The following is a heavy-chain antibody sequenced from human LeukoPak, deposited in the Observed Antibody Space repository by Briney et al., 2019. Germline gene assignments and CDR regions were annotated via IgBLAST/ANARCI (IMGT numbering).Heavy chain of an antibody. CDR2: ISGSGGST. J-gene: IGHJ3*02. Sequence: SGGSLRLSCAASGFTFSSYAMSWVRQAPGKGLEWVSAISGSGGSTYYADSVKGRFTISRDNSKNTLYLQMNSLRAEDTAVYYCAKRPIITYYYDSSGKNDAFDIWGQGTMVTVSS. CDR1: GFTFSSYA. V-gene: IGHV3-23*01. D-gene: IGHD3-22*01. CDR3: AKRPIITYYYDSSGKNDAFDI.